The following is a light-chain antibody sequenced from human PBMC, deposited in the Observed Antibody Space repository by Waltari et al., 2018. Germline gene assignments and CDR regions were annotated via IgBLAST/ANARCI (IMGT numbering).Light chain of an antibody. Sequence: QSALTQPPSVSGAPGQRVTISCTGSASTTGAVISLPGYQQFPGTVPKLLLSGNNNRPSGVPDRFSASKTGTSASLAITGLQAEDEADYYCQSYDRSLSVVFGGGTKLTVL. J-gene: IGLJ2*01. CDR1: ASTTGAVIS. CDR3: QSYDRSLSVV. CDR2: GNN. V-gene: IGLV1-40*01.